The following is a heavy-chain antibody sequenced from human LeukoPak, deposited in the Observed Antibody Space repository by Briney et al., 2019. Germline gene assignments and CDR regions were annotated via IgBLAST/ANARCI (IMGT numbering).Heavy chain of an antibody. CDR1: GGTFSSYA. CDR3: ARDSVAGTIYYYYYYGMDV. Sequence: GASVKVSCKASGGTFSSYAISWVRQAPGQGLEWMGWMNPNSGNTGYAQKFQGRVTMTRNTSISTAYMELSSLRSEDTAVYYCARDSVAGTIYYYYYYGMDVWGQGTTVTVSS. D-gene: IGHD6-19*01. V-gene: IGHV1-8*02. CDR2: MNPNSGNT. J-gene: IGHJ6*02.